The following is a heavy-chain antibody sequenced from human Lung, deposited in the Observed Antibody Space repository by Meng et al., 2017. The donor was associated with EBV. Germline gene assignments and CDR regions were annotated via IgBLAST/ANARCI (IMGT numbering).Heavy chain of an antibody. CDR3: AREWCSGGSCYPDY. J-gene: IGHJ4*02. D-gene: IGHD2-15*01. CDR2: IYYSGST. V-gene: IGHV4-30-4*01. Sequence: QVQLHQSGPGLVKPSQTLSLTCTVSGGSISSGDYYWSWIRQPPGKGLEWIGYIYYSGSTYYNPSLKSRVTISVDTSKNQFSLKLSSVTAADTAVYYCAREWCSGGSCYPDYWGQGTLVTVSS. CDR1: GGSISSGDYY.